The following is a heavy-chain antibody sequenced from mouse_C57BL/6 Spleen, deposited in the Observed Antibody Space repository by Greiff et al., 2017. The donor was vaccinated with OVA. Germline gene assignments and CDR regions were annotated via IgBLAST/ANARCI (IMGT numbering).Heavy chain of an antibody. CDR1: GFTFSSYT. V-gene: IGHV5-9*01. CDR3: AKIYYGNYVYAMDY. D-gene: IGHD2-1*01. J-gene: IGHJ4*01. Sequence: EVHLVESGGGLVKPGGSLKLSCAASGFTFSSYTMSWVRQTPEKRLVWVASISGGGGNTYYTDSVKGRFTISRDNAKNTLYLQMSSLRSEDTALYYCAKIYYGNYVYAMDYWGQGTSVTVSS. CDR2: ISGGGGNT.